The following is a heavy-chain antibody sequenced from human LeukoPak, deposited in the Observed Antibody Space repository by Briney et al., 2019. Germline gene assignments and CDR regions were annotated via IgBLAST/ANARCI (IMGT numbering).Heavy chain of an antibody. V-gene: IGHV1-69*04. J-gene: IGHJ6*02. CDR3: ARDSYYYGSGSTPYYYGMDV. D-gene: IGHD3-10*01. CDR2: IIPILGIA. Sequence: SVKVSCKASGGTFSSYAISWVRQGPGQGLEWMGRIIPILGIANYAQKFQGRVTITADKSTSTAYMELSSLRSEDTAVYYCARDSYYYGSGSTPYYYGMDVWGQGTTVTVSS. CDR1: GGTFSSYA.